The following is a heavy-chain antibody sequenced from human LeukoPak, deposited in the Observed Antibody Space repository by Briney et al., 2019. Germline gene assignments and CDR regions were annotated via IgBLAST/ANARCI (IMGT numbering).Heavy chain of an antibody. V-gene: IGHV3-7*01. J-gene: IGHJ4*02. Sequence: PGGSLRLSCSASGFTFSRFWMSWVRQAPGKGLEYVALIKQGGSEIYHMDSVKGRFTISRDDATNSLYLQMNSLRLEDTALYYCARDRESESDSEGDYWGQGTLVTVSS. CDR1: GFTFSRFW. CDR2: IKQGGSEI. D-gene: IGHD4-11*01. CDR3: ARDRESESDSEGDY.